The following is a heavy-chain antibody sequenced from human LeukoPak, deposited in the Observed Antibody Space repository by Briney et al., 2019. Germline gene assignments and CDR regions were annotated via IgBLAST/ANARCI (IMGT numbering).Heavy chain of an antibody. V-gene: IGHV4-4*07. Sequence: SETLSLTCTVSGGSISSYYWSWIRQPAGKGLEWIGRIYTSGSTNYNPSLKSRVTMPVDTPKNQSSLKLSSVTAADTAVYYCAREGSYYDFWSGYPPAAFDIWGQGTMVTVSS. D-gene: IGHD3-3*01. CDR1: GGSISSYY. CDR2: IYTSGST. J-gene: IGHJ3*02. CDR3: AREGSYYDFWSGYPPAAFDI.